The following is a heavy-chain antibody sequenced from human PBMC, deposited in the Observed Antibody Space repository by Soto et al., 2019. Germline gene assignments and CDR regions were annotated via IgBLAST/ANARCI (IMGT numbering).Heavy chain of an antibody. V-gene: IGHV3-23*01. Sequence: CAASGFTFSSFAMSWVRQAPGKGLEWVSGISGSGGATYYADYVKGRFTFSRDNSKNTMYLQMNSLRAEDTAVYYCARRRGTGISGGTYYGLDVWGQGTTVTVSS. CDR1: GFTFSSFA. CDR3: ARRRGTGISGGTYYGLDV. D-gene: IGHD1-20*01. CDR2: ISGSGGAT. J-gene: IGHJ6*02.